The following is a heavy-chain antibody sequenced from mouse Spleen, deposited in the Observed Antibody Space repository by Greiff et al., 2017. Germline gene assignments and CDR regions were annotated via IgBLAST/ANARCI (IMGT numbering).Heavy chain of an antibody. V-gene: IGHV1-7*01. CDR3: ARPIYRYDAWFAY. D-gene: IGHD2-14*01. CDR2: INPSSGYT. Sequence: QVQLQQSGAELAKPGASVKLSCKASGYTFTSYWMHWVKQRPGQGLEWIGYINPSSGYTKYNQKFKDKATLTADKSSSTAYMQLSSLTYEDSAVYYCARPIYRYDAWFAYWGQGTLVTVSA. CDR1: GYTFTSYW. J-gene: IGHJ3*01.